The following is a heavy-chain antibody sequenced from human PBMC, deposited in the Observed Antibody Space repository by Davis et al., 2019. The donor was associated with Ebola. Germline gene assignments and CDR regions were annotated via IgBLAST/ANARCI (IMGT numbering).Heavy chain of an antibody. D-gene: IGHD2-8*01. Sequence: ASVKVSCKASGYTFTSYGISWVRQAPGQGLEWMGWISGYNGNTNYVENLQGRVTMTTDTSTSTAYMELRSLRSADTAVYYCARDRQVLMVYATSSGYGMDVWGKGTTVTVSS. V-gene: IGHV1-18*01. CDR2: ISGYNGNT. J-gene: IGHJ6*04. CDR1: GYTFTSYG. CDR3: ARDRQVLMVYATSSGYGMDV.